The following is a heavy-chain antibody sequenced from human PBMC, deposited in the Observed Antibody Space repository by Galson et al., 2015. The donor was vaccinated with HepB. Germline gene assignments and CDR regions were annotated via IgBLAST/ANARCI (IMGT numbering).Heavy chain of an antibody. J-gene: IGHJ4*02. CDR1: GFSLSTSGMC. D-gene: IGHD3-10*01. CDR2: IDWDDDK. V-gene: IGHV2-70*11. CDR3: ARSRLYGSGSYPIFDQ. Sequence: PALVKPTQSLTLTCTFSGFSLSTSGMCVSWIRQPPGKALEWLARIDWDDDKYYSTSLKTRLSVSKDTSKNQVVLTMTNMDPVDTATYYCARSRLYGSGSYPIFDQWGQGTLVIVSS.